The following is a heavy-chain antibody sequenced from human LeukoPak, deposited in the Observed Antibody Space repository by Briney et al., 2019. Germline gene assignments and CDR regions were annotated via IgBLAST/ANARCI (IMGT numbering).Heavy chain of an antibody. D-gene: IGHD3-16*01. V-gene: IGHV3-74*01. J-gene: IGHJ3*02. CDR1: GLTLSSDW. CDR2: IDSDESRI. CDR3: ARGGRLGAFDI. Sequence: GGSLRLSCAAAGLTLSSDWMHWVRQAPGKGLVRVSRIDSDESRIWYADSVRGRFTISRDIAKNTLFLQMDSLRVEDTAVYYCARGGRLGAFDIWGQGTMVTVSS.